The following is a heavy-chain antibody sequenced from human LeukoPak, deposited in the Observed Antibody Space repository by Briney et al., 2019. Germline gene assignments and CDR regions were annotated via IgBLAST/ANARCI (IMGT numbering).Heavy chain of an antibody. CDR3: TRAGGNDYGDFYYYYGMDV. D-gene: IGHD4-17*01. CDR1: GFTFGDYA. J-gene: IGHJ6*02. Sequence: GGSLRLSCTASGFTFGDYAMSWYRQAPGKGLEWVGFIRSKAYGGTTEYAASVKGRFTISRDDSKSIAYLQMNSLKTEDTAVYYSTRAGGNDYGDFYYYYGMDVWGQGTTVTVSS. V-gene: IGHV3-49*03. CDR2: IRSKAYGGTT.